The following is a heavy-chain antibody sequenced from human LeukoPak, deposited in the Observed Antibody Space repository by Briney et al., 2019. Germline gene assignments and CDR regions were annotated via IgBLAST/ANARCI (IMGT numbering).Heavy chain of an antibody. Sequence: SVKVSCKASGGTFSSYAISWVRQAPGQGLEWMGGIIPIFGTANYAQKFQGRVTITADESTSTAYMELSSLRSEDTAVYYCARGALVHDYSNNYYYYYGMDVWGQGTTVTVS. CDR3: ARGALVHDYSNNYYYYYGMDV. D-gene: IGHD4-11*01. J-gene: IGHJ6*02. CDR2: IIPIFGTA. V-gene: IGHV1-69*13. CDR1: GGTFSSYA.